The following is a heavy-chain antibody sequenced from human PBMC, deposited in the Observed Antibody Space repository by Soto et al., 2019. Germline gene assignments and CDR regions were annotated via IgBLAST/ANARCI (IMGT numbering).Heavy chain of an antibody. Sequence: PGGSLRLSCAASGFTCSSYGMHWVRQAPGKGLEWVAVISYDGSNKYYADSVKGRFTISRDNSKNTLYLQMNSLRAEDTAVYYCAKDGYFCSGGSCYQGYFDYWGQGTLVTVSS. CDR2: ISYDGSNK. CDR3: AKDGYFCSGGSCYQGYFDY. CDR1: GFTCSSYG. D-gene: IGHD2-15*01. J-gene: IGHJ4*02. V-gene: IGHV3-30*18.